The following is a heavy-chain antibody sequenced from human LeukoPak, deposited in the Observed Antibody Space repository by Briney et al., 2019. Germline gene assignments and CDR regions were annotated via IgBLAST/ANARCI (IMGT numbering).Heavy chain of an antibody. J-gene: IGHJ4*02. D-gene: IGHD3-22*01. V-gene: IGHV3-30*01. CDR3: VTMIVVDAFDY. CDR1: GFTFSSYA. Sequence: GGSPRISCAASGFTFSSYAMHWVRQAPGKGLEWVAVISYDGSNKYYADSVKGRFTISRDNSKNTLYLQMNSLRAEDTAVYYCVTMIVVDAFDYWGQGTLVTVSS. CDR2: ISYDGSNK.